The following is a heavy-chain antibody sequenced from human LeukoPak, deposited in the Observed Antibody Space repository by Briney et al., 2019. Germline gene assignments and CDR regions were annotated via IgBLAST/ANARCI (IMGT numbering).Heavy chain of an antibody. CDR1: GGSISSSSYY. CDR3: ARHGLYYYDSSGYYDY. J-gene: IGHJ4*02. D-gene: IGHD3-22*01. V-gene: IGHV4-39*01. Sequence: SETLSLTCTVSGGSISSSSYYWGWIRQPPGKGLEWIGSIYYSGSTYYNPSLKSRVTISVDTSKNQFSLKLSSVTAADTAVYYCARHGLYYYDSSGYYDYWGQGTLVTVSS. CDR2: IYYSGST.